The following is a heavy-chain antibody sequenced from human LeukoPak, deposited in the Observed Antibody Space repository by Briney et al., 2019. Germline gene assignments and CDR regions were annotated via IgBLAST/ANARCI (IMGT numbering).Heavy chain of an antibody. CDR2: IKQDGSEQ. CDR1: GFTFSSYW. D-gene: IGHD1-26*01. Sequence: GGPLRLSCAASGFTFSSYWMSWVRQAPGKGLEWVANIKQDGSEQYYVDSVKGRFTISRDNAQNSLYLQMNSLRAEDTAVYYCARWFSASWDDYFDYWGQGTLVTVSS. CDR3: ARWFSASWDDYFDY. V-gene: IGHV3-7*01. J-gene: IGHJ4*02.